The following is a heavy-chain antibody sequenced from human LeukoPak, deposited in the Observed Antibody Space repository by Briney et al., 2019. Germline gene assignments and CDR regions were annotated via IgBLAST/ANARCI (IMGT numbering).Heavy chain of an antibody. CDR1: GGTFSSYA. CDR3: ARGGIVGAARYDY. Sequence: GASVKVSCKASGGTFSSYAISWVRQAPGQGLEWMGRIIPILGIANYAQKLQGRVTMTTDTSTSTAYMELRSLRSDDTAVYYCARGGIVGAARYDYWGQGTLVTVSS. V-gene: IGHV1-69*04. J-gene: IGHJ4*02. CDR2: IIPILGIA. D-gene: IGHD1-26*01.